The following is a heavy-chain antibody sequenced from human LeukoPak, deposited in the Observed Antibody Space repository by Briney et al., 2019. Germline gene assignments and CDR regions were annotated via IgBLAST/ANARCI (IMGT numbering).Heavy chain of an antibody. Sequence: ASVKVSCKPSGGTFSSYAISWVRQAPGQGLEWMGWISTYNGNTNDAQKFLDRVILTRDISSTTAYLELRSLRPDDTAVYFCVRGAPYCDKSACSSPGHHWGQGTLVTVSS. CDR2: ISTYNGNT. D-gene: IGHD2-21*01. CDR1: GGTFSSYA. V-gene: IGHV1-18*01. J-gene: IGHJ4*02. CDR3: VRGAPYCDKSACSSPGHH.